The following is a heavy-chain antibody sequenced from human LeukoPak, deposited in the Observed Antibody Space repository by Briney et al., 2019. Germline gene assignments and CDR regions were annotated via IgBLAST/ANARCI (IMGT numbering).Heavy chain of an antibody. D-gene: IGHD5-18*01. CDR3: ARSRVDTAMVTSATYYYYYGMDV. CDR1: GGTFSSYA. Sequence: SVKVSCKASGGTFSSYAISWVRQAPGQGLEWMGGIIPIFGTANYAQKFQGRVTITADKSTSTAYMELSSLRSEDTAVYYCARSRVDTAMVTSATYYYYYGMDVWGKGTTVTVSS. J-gene: IGHJ6*04. V-gene: IGHV1-69*06. CDR2: IIPIFGTA.